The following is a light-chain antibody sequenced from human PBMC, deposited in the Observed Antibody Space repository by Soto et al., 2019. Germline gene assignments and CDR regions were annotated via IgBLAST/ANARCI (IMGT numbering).Light chain of an antibody. CDR1: SSNIGDDD. Sequence: QSVLTQPPSVSAAPGQKVTISCSGSSSNIGDDDVSWYQQLPGTAPKLIIYDNNKRPSGIPDRFSGSKSGTSATLGITGLQTGDEADYYCGTWDSRLSGVVFGGGTKLTVL. CDR2: DNN. V-gene: IGLV1-51*01. J-gene: IGLJ2*01. CDR3: GTWDSRLSGVV.